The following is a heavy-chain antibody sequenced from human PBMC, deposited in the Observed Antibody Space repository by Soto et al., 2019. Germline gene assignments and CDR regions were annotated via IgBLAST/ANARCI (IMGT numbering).Heavy chain of an antibody. D-gene: IGHD3-3*01. Sequence: SVKVSCKASGYTFTSYGISWVRQAPGQGLEWMGWIVVGSGNTNYAQKLQERVTITRDMSTSTAYMELSSLRSEDTAVYYCAADLTLTYDFWSGYSRGYGMDVWGQGTTVTVSS. CDR1: GYTFTSYG. V-gene: IGHV1-58*02. J-gene: IGHJ6*02. CDR3: AADLTLTYDFWSGYSRGYGMDV. CDR2: IVVGSGNT.